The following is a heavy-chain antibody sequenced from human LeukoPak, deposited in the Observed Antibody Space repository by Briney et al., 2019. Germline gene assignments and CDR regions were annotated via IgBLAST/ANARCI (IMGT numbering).Heavy chain of an antibody. V-gene: IGHV1-18*01. CDR3: ARDLRIPVVVPAPMDV. Sequence: ASVKVSCKASGYTFTSYDINWVRQATGQGLEWMGWISAYNGNTNYAQKLQGRVTMTTDTSTSTAYMELRSLRSDDTAVYYCARDLRIPVVVPAPMDVWGQGTTVTVSS. J-gene: IGHJ6*02. D-gene: IGHD2-2*01. CDR1: GYTFTSYD. CDR2: ISAYNGNT.